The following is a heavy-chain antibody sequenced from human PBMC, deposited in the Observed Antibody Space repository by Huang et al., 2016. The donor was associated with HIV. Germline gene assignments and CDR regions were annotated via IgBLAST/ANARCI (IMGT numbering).Heavy chain of an antibody. CDR2: VNPNTGDT. J-gene: IGHJ4*02. CDR1: GYTFQRYE. D-gene: IGHD3-9*01. CDR3: ARLVDSFDSRGPLYFFDY. Sequence: QVHLVQSGAEVKKPGASVTVSCKASGYTFQRYEITWVRQAAGQGLEMLGWVNPNTGDTGYSQNFHGRVTLTTNVPTTTAYMQLSGLGIDDTAMYYCARLVDSFDSRGPLYFFDYWGQGTLVTVSS. V-gene: IGHV1-8*01.